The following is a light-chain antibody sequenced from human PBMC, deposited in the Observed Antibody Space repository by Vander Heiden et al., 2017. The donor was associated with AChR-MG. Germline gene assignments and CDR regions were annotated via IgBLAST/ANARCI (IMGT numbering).Light chain of an antibody. Sequence: QSALTQPASVSGSPGQSITISCTGTSSDVGGYNYVSWYHHHPGKAPKLIIYDVNNRPSGVSNRFSGSKSGNTASLTISGLQAEDEADYYCSSYTSGNTLVLFGGGTKLTVL. CDR2: DVN. V-gene: IGLV2-14*03. J-gene: IGLJ2*01. CDR3: SSYTSGNTLVL. CDR1: SSDVGGYNY.